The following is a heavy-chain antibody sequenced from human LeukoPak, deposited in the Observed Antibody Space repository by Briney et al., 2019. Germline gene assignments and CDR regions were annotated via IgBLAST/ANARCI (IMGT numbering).Heavy chain of an antibody. J-gene: IGHJ4*02. CDR3: ARFEQQTAYDY. CDR2: INHSGST. CDR1: GGSFSRYY. V-gene: IGHV4-34*01. Sequence: SETLSLTCAVYGGSFSRYYWSWIRQPPGKGLEWIGEINHSGSTNYNPSLKSRVTISVDTSKNQFSLKLSSVTAADTAVYYCARFEQQTAYDYWGQGTLVTVSS. D-gene: IGHD6-13*01.